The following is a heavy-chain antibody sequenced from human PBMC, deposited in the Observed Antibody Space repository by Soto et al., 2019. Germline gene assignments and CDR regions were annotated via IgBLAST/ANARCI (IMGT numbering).Heavy chain of an antibody. CDR2: INTDTGGT. D-gene: IGHD3-10*01. V-gene: IGHV1-2*02. J-gene: IGHJ4*02. CDR1: GYTFTGYY. CDR3: ARDPIGGGTPYYCDF. Sequence: VASVKVSCKASGYTFTGYYMHWVRQAPGQGLEWLGWINTDTGGTDSAQKFQGRVTMTRDTSISTAYLELSSLRSDDTAVYYCARDPIGGGTPYYCDFWGQGTLVTVSS.